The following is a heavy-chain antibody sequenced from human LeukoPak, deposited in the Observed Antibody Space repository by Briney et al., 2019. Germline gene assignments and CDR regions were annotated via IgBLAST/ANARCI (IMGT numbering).Heavy chain of an antibody. J-gene: IGHJ4*02. CDR1: GFTFSSYW. CDR3: ARDKGAGPIAAAGSFDY. V-gene: IGHV3-7*01. CDR2: IKQDGSEK. D-gene: IGHD6-13*01. Sequence: GGSLRLSCAASGFTFSSYWMSWVRQAPGKGLEWVANIKQDGSEKYYVDSVKGRFTISRDNAKNSLYLQMNSLRAEDTAVYYCARDKGAGPIAAAGSFDYWGQGTLVTVSS.